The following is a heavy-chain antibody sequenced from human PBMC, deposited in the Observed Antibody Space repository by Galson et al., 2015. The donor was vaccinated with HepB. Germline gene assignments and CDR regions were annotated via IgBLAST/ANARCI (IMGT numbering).Heavy chain of an antibody. CDR3: ARDPTVTSNPYNWFDP. Sequence: SVKVSCKASGYTFTSYGISWVRQAPGQGLEWMRWISAYNGNTNYAQKLQGRVTMTTDTSTSTAYMELRSLRSDDTAVYYCARDPTVTSNPYNWFDPWGQGTLVTVSS. J-gene: IGHJ5*02. V-gene: IGHV1-18*04. D-gene: IGHD4-11*01. CDR1: GYTFTSYG. CDR2: ISAYNGNT.